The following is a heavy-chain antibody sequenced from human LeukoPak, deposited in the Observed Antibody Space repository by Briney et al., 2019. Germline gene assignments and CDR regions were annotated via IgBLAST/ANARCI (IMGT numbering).Heavy chain of an antibody. Sequence: PSETLSLTCIVSGGSISSDYWSWIGHPPGKGLERIGHIYNSGSTKYNPSLKSRVTISVDTSKNQFSLKLSSVTAADTAVYYCARRVSGWFYFDFWGQGTLVTVSS. J-gene: IGHJ4*02. D-gene: IGHD6-19*01. CDR2: IYNSGST. CDR3: ARRVSGWFYFDF. CDR1: GGSISSDY. V-gene: IGHV4-59*08.